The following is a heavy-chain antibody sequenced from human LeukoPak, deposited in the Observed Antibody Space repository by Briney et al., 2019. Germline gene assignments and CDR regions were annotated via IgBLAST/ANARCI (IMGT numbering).Heavy chain of an antibody. V-gene: IGHV4-39*01. J-gene: IGHJ4*02. D-gene: IGHD3-22*01. CDR1: GGSISTSVYY. CDR2: IYYSGST. Sequence: SETLSLTCTVSGGSISTSVYYWGWIRQPPGKGLEWIASIYYSGSTYYNPSLKSRVTISVDTSKNQFSLKLSSVTAADTAVYYCARPGGYYSYIDYWGQGMLVTVSS. CDR3: ARPGGYYSYIDY.